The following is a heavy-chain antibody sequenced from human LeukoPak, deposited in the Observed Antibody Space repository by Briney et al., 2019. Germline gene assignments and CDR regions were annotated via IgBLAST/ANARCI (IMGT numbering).Heavy chain of an antibody. Sequence: SETLSLTCTVSGGSISSHYWSWIRQSPGKGLEWIGFMHYRGNTNSNPSLRSRVTISMDTSKNQFSLKMSSVTAADTAVYYCARGRTSGYFDYGGQGTRVTVSS. CDR3: ARGRTSGYFDY. CDR2: MHYRGNT. J-gene: IGHJ4*02. CDR1: GGSISSHY. D-gene: IGHD3-22*01. V-gene: IGHV4-59*11.